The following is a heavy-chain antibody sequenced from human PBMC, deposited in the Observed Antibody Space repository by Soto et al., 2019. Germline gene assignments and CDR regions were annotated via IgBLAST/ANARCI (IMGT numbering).Heavy chain of an antibody. V-gene: IGHV1-8*01. D-gene: IGHD1-26*01. CDR3: ARGVTAGGGY. CDR2: MEPSSGRT. Sequence: ASVKVSCKASGYSFTGLDINWVRQTTGQGLEWMGWMEPSSGRTGYAQKFQGRVTMTRDTSINTAYMELSSLTSDDTAFYYCARGVTAGGGYWGRGTRGGVSS. J-gene: IGHJ4*02. CDR1: GYSFTGLD.